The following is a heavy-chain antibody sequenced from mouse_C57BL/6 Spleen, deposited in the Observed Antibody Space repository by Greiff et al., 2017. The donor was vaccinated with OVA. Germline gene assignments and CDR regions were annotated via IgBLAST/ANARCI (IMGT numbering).Heavy chain of an antibody. CDR3: ARYPYGSSYNAMDY. Sequence: EVKLQESGGGLVQPGGSLSLSCAASGFTFTDYYMSWVRQPPGKALEWLGFIRNKANGYTTEYSASVKGRFTISRDNSQSILYLQMNALRAEDSATYYCARYPYGSSYNAMDYWGQGTSVTVSS. CDR1: GFTFTDYY. J-gene: IGHJ4*01. D-gene: IGHD1-1*01. V-gene: IGHV7-3*01. CDR2: IRNKANGYTT.